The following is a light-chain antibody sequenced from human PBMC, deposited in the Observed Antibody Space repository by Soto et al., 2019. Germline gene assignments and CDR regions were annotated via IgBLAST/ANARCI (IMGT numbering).Light chain of an antibody. V-gene: IGKV1-8*01. CDR3: QQYYSYPRT. CDR2: AAS. Sequence: AIRMTQSPSSFSASTGDRVTITCRASQGISSYLAWYQQKPGKAPKLLIYAASTLQSGVPSRFSASGSGTDFTLTISCLQSEDFPTYYCQQYYSYPRTLAQGTNVDIK. CDR1: QGISSY. J-gene: IGKJ1*01.